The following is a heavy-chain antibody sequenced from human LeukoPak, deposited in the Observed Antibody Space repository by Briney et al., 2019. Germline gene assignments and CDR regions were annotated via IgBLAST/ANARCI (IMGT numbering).Heavy chain of an antibody. D-gene: IGHD2-21*01. CDR2: IYHSGTT. J-gene: IGHJ1*01. V-gene: IGHV4-59*01. CDR1: GGSITSYF. Sequence: PSETLSLTCTVSGGSITSYFWSWVRQPPGKGLEWMGYIYHSGTTNYTPSLKTRVTISVDTSKNQFSLKLTSVTAADTAVYYCAQKAPYSPAYSQDWGQGTLVTVSS. CDR3: AQKAPYSPAYSQD.